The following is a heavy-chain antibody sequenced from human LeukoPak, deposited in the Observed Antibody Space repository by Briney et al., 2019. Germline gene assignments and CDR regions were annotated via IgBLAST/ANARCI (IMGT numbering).Heavy chain of an antibody. CDR1: GYTFTSYG. J-gene: IGHJ5*02. CDR3: ARDLGYCSGGSCYWGWFDP. D-gene: IGHD2-15*01. Sequence: ASVKVSCKASGYTFTSYGISWVRQAPGQGLEWMGWISAYNGNTNYAQKLQGRVTMTTDKSTSTAYMELRSLRSDDTAVYYCARDLGYCSGGSCYWGWFDPWGQGTLVTVSS. V-gene: IGHV1-18*01. CDR2: ISAYNGNT.